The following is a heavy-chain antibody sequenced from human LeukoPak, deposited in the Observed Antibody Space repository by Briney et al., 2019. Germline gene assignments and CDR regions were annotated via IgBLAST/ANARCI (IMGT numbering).Heavy chain of an antibody. Sequence: SETLSLTCIVSGGSFSSTVYYWGWIRQPPGKGLEWIGSFHYSGSTYYNSSLKSRVTMSVDTSKNQFSLKLSSVTAADTAVYYCAGVYSGSYYVHWYFDLWGRGTLVTVSS. CDR2: FHYSGST. CDR3: AGVYSGSYYVHWYFDL. J-gene: IGHJ2*01. CDR1: GGSFSSTVYY. V-gene: IGHV4-39*07. D-gene: IGHD1-26*01.